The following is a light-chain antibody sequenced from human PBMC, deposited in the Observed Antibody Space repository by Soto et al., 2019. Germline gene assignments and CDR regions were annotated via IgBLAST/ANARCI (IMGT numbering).Light chain of an antibody. J-gene: IGKJ3*01. CDR2: AAS. CDR1: QGISNY. CDR3: QKYNSVPPVA. V-gene: IGKV1-27*01. Sequence: DIQMTQSPSSLSASVGDRVTITCRASQGISNYLAWYQQKPGRVPKLLIYAASTLQSGVPSRFSGSGSGTDFTLTISSLQPEDVATYFCQKYNSVPPVAFVPGTKVDIK.